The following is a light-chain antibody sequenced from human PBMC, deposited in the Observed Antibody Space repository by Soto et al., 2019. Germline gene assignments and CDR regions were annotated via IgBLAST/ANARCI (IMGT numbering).Light chain of an antibody. CDR1: SSNIGAGYD. Sequence: QSVLTQPPSVSGAPGQRVTISCTGSSSNIGAGYDVHWYQRLPGTAPKVLIYNNNNRPSGVPDRFSGSKSGTSASLAITGLQAEDEADYYCQSYDSSLSGSDVFGPGTKVTVL. V-gene: IGLV1-40*01. CDR2: NNN. CDR3: QSYDSSLSGSDV. J-gene: IGLJ1*01.